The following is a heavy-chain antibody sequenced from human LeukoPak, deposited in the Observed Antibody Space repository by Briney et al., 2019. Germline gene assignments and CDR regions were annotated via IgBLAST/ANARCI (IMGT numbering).Heavy chain of an antibody. D-gene: IGHD5-18*01. CDR3: AKDVGIQLWFSYGMDV. CDR1: GFTFSSYG. J-gene: IGHJ6*02. CDR2: ISYDGSNK. Sequence: PGGSLRLSCAASGFTFSSYGMHWVRQAPGKGLEWVAVISYDGSNKYYADSVKGRFTISRDNSKNTLYLQTNSLRAEDTAVYYCAKDVGIQLWFSYGMDVWGQGTTVTVSS. V-gene: IGHV3-30*18.